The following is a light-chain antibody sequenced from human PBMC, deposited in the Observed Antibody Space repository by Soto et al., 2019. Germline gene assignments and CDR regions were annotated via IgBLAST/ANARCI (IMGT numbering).Light chain of an antibody. CDR1: QSVDRN. Sequence: EIMMTQSPGTLSVSTEEGATLSCRASQSVDRNLAWYQQKPGQAPRLLIYGASTRPTGIPDRFSGSGSGTEFSLTISSLQSQDFAVYYCQQYDSWPLTFGGGTKVEIK. CDR2: GAS. J-gene: IGKJ4*01. V-gene: IGKV3D-15*01. CDR3: QQYDSWPLT.